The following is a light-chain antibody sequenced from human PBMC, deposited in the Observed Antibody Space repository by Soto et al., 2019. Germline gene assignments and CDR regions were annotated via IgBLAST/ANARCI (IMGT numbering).Light chain of an antibody. CDR1: QSVSSSY. V-gene: IGKV3-20*01. J-gene: IGKJ1*01. CDR3: KQYGSSLTT. Sequence: EIVLTQSPGTLSLSQGERATLSCRASQSVSSSYLAWYQQKPGQAPRLLIYGASSRATGIPDRFSGSGSGTDFTLTISRLEPEDFAVYYCKQYGSSLTTFGQGTKV. CDR2: GAS.